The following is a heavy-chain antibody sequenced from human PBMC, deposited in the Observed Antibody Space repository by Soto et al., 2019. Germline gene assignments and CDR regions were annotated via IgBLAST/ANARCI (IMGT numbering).Heavy chain of an antibody. D-gene: IGHD6-19*01. CDR2: ISYDGSNK. CDR3: AREAVAGLFDY. Sequence: QVQLVESGGGVVQPGRSLRLSCAASGFTFSSYAMHWVRQAPGKGLEWVAVISYDGSNKYYADSVKGRFTISRDNSKNTLYLQMNSLRAEDTAVYYCAREAVAGLFDYWGQGTLVTVSS. J-gene: IGHJ4*02. V-gene: IGHV3-30-3*01. CDR1: GFTFSSYA.